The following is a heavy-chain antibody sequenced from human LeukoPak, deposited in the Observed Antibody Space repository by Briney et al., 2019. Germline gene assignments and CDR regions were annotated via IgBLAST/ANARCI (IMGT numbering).Heavy chain of an antibody. D-gene: IGHD7-27*01. V-gene: IGHV4-34*01. CDR3: ARRELGIYYFDY. J-gene: IGHJ4*02. CDR2: INHSGST. CDR1: GGSFSGYY. Sequence: PSETLSLTCAVYGGSFSGYYWSWIRQPPGKGLEWIGEINHSGSTNYNPSLKSRVTISVDTSKNQFSLKLSSVTAADTAAYYCARRELGIYYFDYWGQGTLVTVSS.